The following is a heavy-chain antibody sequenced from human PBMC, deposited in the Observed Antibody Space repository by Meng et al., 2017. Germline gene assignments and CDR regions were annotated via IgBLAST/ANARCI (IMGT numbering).Heavy chain of an antibody. CDR3: ARIAAAGTPAYYYYGMDV. J-gene: IGHJ6*01. CDR2: INPNSGGT. V-gene: IGHV1-2*06. Sequence: ASVKVSCKASGYTFTGYYMHWVRQAPGQGLEWMGRINPNSGGTNYAQKFQGRVTMTRDTSISTAYMELSRLRSDDTAVYYCARIAAAGTPAYYYYGMDVWGQGTTVTCSS. CDR1: GYTFTGYY. D-gene: IGHD6-13*01.